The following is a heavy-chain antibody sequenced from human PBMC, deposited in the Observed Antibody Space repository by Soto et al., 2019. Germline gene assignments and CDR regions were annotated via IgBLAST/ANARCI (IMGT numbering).Heavy chain of an antibody. J-gene: IGHJ5*02. CDR3: ARGLVPAAIAWFDP. CDR2: IWYDGSNK. V-gene: IGHV3-33*01. Sequence: HPGGSLRLSCAASGFTFSSYGMHWVRQAPGKGLEWVAVIWYDGSNKYYADSVKGRFTISRDNSKNTLYLQMNSLRAEDTAVYYCARGLVPAAIAWFDPWGQGTLVTAPQ. CDR1: GFTFSSYG. D-gene: IGHD2-2*01.